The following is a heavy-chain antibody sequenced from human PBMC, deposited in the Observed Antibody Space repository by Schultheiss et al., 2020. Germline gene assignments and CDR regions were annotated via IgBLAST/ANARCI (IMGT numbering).Heavy chain of an antibody. D-gene: IGHD6-13*01. J-gene: IGHJ4*02. V-gene: IGHV4-30-4*01. CDR3: ARRGGIVAAAAVDY. Sequence: SETLSLTCTVSGGSISSGDYYWSWIRQPPGKGLEWIGYIYYSGSTYYNPSLKSRVTISVDTSKNQFSLKLSSVTAADTAVYYCARRGGIVAAAAVDYWGQGTLVTVSS. CDR1: GGSISSGDYY. CDR2: IYYSGST.